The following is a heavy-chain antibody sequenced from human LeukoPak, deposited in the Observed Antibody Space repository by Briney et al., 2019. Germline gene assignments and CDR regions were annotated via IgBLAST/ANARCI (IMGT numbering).Heavy chain of an antibody. CDR3: ARWAMVRGVIRAFDI. V-gene: IGHV4-59*08. J-gene: IGHJ3*02. D-gene: IGHD3-10*01. CDR1: GDSISSYY. CDR2: ISYTGST. Sequence: SETLSLTCTVSGDSISSYYWNWIRQPPGRGLEWVGYISYTGSTKYNPSLKSRVTISVDTSKNQFSLKLSSVTAADTAVYYCARWAMVRGVIRAFDIWGQGTMVTVSS.